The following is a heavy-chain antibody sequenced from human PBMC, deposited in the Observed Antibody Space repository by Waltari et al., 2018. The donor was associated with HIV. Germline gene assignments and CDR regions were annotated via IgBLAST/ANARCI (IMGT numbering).Heavy chain of an antibody. CDR2: IIPMYGTP. V-gene: IGHV1-69*01. CDR3: ARLGGESGDHKNYYYYGMDV. Sequence: QVQLVQSGAEVKKPGSSVKVSCKDSGGTLRIAISWARPAPGQGLEWMGLIIPMYGTPTYAQKFQGRVTITADENTRTAYMELRGLRSEDTAVYYCARLGGESGDHKNYYYYGMDVWGQGATVTVS. J-gene: IGHJ6*02. CDR1: GGTLRIA. D-gene: IGHD2-21*02.